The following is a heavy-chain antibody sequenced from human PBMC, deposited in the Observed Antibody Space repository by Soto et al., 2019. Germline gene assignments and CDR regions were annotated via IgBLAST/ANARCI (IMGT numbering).Heavy chain of an antibody. CDR2: IYTSGST. D-gene: IGHD5-18*01. CDR1: GTSVSNYY. CDR3: ARGGIQLSYAFDY. V-gene: IGHV4-4*07. Sequence: QVQLQESGPGLVKPSETLSLTCSVSGTSVSNYYWSWIRQPAGKGLEHIGRIYTSGSTSYNPSLKSRVTMSMDTSQTQIYLNLTSVTAADTAVYYCARGGIQLSYAFDYWGQGSLVTVSS. J-gene: IGHJ4*02.